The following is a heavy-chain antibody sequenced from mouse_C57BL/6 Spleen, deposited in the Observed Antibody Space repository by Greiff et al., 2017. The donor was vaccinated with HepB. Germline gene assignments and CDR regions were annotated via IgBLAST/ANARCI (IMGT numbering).Heavy chain of an antibody. CDR2: IDPSDSYT. V-gene: IGHV1-69*01. CDR3: AVYGYYVPFDY. D-gene: IGHD2-3*01. J-gene: IGHJ2*01. CDR1: GYTFTSYW. Sequence: QVQLQQSGAELVMPGASVKLSCKASGYTFTSYWMHWVKQRPGQGLEWIGEIDPSDSYTNYNQKFKGKSTLTVDKSSSTAYMQLSSLTSEDSAVYYCAVYGYYVPFDYWGQGTTLTVSS.